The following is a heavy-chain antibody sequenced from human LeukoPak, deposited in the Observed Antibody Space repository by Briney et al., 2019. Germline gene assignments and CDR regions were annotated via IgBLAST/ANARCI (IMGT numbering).Heavy chain of an antibody. Sequence: ASVKVSCKASGGTFSSYAISWVRQAPGQGLEWMGGIIPIFGTANYAQKFQGRVTITTDESTSTAYMELSSLRSEDTAVYYCARSLRLLEWPRWWFDPWGQGTLVTVSS. V-gene: IGHV1-69*05. CDR1: GGTFSSYA. CDR2: IIPIFGTA. J-gene: IGHJ5*02. CDR3: ARSLRLLEWPRWWFDP. D-gene: IGHD3-3*01.